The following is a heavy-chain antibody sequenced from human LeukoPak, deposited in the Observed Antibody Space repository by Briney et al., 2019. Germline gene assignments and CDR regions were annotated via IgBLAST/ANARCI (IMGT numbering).Heavy chain of an antibody. D-gene: IGHD6-13*01. V-gene: IGHV3-21*01. CDR3: ARSGSSSWYDPSRTPFDY. CDR1: GFTFSSYS. J-gene: IGHJ4*02. Sequence: GGSLRLSCAASGFTFSSYSMNWVRQAPGKGLEWVSSISSSSSYIYYADSVKGRFTISRDNAKNSLYLQMNSLRAEDTAVYYCARSGSSSWYDPSRTPFDYWGQGTLVTVSS. CDR2: ISSSSSYI.